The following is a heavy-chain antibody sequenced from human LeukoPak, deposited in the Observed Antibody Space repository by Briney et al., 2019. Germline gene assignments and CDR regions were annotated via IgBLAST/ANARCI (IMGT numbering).Heavy chain of an antibody. CDR1: GGSISSGGYY. D-gene: IGHD1-26*01. CDR3: ARGGSSPLFDY. Sequence: SETLSLTCTVSGGSISSGGYYWSWIRQHPGKGLEWIGYIYYSGSTYYNPSLKSRLTISVDTSKNQFSLKLSSVTAADTAVYYCARGGSSPLFDYWGQGTLVTVSS. V-gene: IGHV4-31*02. J-gene: IGHJ4*02. CDR2: IYYSGST.